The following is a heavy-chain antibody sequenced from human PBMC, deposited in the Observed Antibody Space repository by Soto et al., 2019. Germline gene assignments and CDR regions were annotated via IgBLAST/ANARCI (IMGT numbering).Heavy chain of an antibody. Sequence: CLILDFSVAGFAFGRYGMHWVRQAPGNGLEWVAVISYDGNNKYYADSVKGRFTISRDNSGNTLDLQMNRLSVEDTAVYYCAKSVRYYDSSGYDPLAYWGQGTVVIVSS. D-gene: IGHD3-22*01. V-gene: IGHV3-30*18. J-gene: IGHJ4*02. CDR1: GFAFGRYG. CDR3: AKSVRYYDSSGYDPLAY. CDR2: ISYDGNNK.